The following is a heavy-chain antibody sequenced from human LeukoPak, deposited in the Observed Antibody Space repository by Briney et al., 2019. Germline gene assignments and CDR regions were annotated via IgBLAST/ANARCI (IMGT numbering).Heavy chain of an antibody. CDR3: AKDWNPPDY. CDR2: ISHDGSNK. J-gene: IGHJ4*02. Sequence: GGSLRLSCAASRFTLNNYGLHWVHQAPGKGLEWVAVISHDGSNKYYADSVKGRFTISRDNSKNTLYLQMNSLRAEDTAVYYCAKDWNPPDYWGQGTLVTVSS. CDR1: RFTLNNYG. V-gene: IGHV3-30*18. D-gene: IGHD1-1*01.